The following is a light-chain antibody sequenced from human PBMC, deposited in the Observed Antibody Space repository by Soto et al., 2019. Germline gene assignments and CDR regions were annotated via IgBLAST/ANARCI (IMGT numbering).Light chain of an antibody. CDR3: QQYNRYSPWT. J-gene: IGKJ1*01. Sequence: DIQMTQSPSTLSASVGERVTITCRASQSISSLLAWYQQKPGKAPKLLIYDASSLESGVPSRLSGSGSGTEFTLTISSLQPDDFETYYCQQYNRYSPWTFGQGTKVEIK. V-gene: IGKV1-5*01. CDR1: QSISSL. CDR2: DAS.